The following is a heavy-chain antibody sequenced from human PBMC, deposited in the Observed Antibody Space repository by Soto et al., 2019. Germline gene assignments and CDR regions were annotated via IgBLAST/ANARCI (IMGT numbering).Heavy chain of an antibody. CDR3: ASRKSSPYFDY. V-gene: IGHV4-59*08. D-gene: IGHD3-10*01. J-gene: IGHJ4*02. CDR2: TYSSGST. CDR1: GGSLSSYS. Sequence: SETLSLTCAVSGGSLSSYSWNWIRQPPGKGLEWIGYTYSSGSTKYNPSLESRVTISVDTSKAQFSLRLSSVTAADTAVYYCASRKSSPYFDYWGQGTLVTVPQ.